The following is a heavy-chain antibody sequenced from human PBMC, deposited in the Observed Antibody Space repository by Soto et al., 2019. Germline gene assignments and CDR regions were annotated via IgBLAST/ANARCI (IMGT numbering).Heavy chain of an antibody. CDR1: GFNFSDNA. D-gene: IGHD6-6*01. CDR2: ILGNGEDT. J-gene: IGHJ4*02. V-gene: IGHV3-23*01. CDR3: ARLPGSTAPRPDY. Sequence: GGSLRLSCVASGFNFSDNAMTWVRQAPGRGLQWVATILGNGEDTYYADSVKGRFTISRDSSKNTLYLQMNSLRAEDTAGYFCARLPGSTAPRPDYWGRGTLVTVSS.